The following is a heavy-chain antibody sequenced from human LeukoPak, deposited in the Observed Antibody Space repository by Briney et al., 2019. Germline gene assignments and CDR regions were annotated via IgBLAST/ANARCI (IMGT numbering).Heavy chain of an antibody. Sequence: ASVKVSCKASGYTFTSYGISWVRQAPGQGFEWLGWISGHNDNTNYAQKIEGRVTLTTDRATSTAHMELRSLRPDDTAVYYCARQGYSSSSTADFWGQGTLVTVSS. J-gene: IGHJ4*02. CDR2: ISGHNDNT. D-gene: IGHD6-6*01. V-gene: IGHV1-18*01. CDR1: GYTFTSYG. CDR3: ARQGYSSSSTADF.